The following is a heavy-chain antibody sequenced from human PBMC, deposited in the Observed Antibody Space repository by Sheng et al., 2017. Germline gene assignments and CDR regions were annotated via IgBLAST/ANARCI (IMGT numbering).Heavy chain of an antibody. D-gene: IGHD1-26*01. CDR1: GFTFSDHY. CDR3: GRWTSGSPDC. J-gene: IGHJ4*02. Sequence: EVQLVESGGGLVQPGGSLRLSCAASGFTFSDHYMDWVRQAPGKGLEWVGRTKNKAQGYTTEYATSLKDRFTISRDDSKNSLFLQMNSLKSEDTAVYYCGRWTSGSPDCWGQGTLVTVSS. V-gene: IGHV3-72*01. CDR2: TKNKAQGYTT.